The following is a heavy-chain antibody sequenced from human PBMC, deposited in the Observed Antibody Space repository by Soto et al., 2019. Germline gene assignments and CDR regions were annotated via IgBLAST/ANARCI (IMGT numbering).Heavy chain of an antibody. V-gene: IGHV5-51*03. D-gene: IGHD3-16*01. CDR1: GYSFSSYW. CDR3: ARTRSFTFGFYYDGMDV. CDR2: IFPDDSET. Sequence: PGESLKISCKASGYSFSSYWIGWVRQVPGKGLEWVGIIFPDDSETRYSPSFQGQVTISADKSLRPAYLQWTSLKASDTALYYCARTRSFTFGFYYDGMDVWGQGTTVTVSS. J-gene: IGHJ6*02.